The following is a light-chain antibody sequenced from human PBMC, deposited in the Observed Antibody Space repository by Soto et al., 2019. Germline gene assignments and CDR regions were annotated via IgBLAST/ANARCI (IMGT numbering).Light chain of an antibody. CDR1: SSEVGGYNY. CDR2: EVS. V-gene: IGLV2-14*01. J-gene: IGLJ3*02. Sequence: QSALTQPASVSGSPGQSITISCTGTSSEVGGYNYVSWYQQHPGKAPKLMIYEVSNRPSGVSNRFSGSTSGNTASLTISGLQAEDEADYYCSSYTSSSIRVFGGGTKSPS. CDR3: SSYTSSSIRV.